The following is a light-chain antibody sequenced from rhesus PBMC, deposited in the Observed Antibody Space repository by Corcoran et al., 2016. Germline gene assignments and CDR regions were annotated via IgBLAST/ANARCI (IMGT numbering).Light chain of an antibody. V-gene: IGKV1-43*01. CDR1: QGISTY. Sequence: DIQMTQSPSSLSASAGDRVTITCRASQGISTYLNWYQQKPGKAPKPLIYAASSLESGVPSRISGRGSGTEFTITISSLQPEDFATYYCLQYNSNPYSFGQGTKVEIK. J-gene: IGKJ2*01. CDR2: AAS. CDR3: LQYNSNPYS.